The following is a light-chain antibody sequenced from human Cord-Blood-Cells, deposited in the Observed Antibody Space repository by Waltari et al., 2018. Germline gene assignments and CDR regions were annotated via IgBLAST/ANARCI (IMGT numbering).Light chain of an antibody. V-gene: IGLV2-11*01. J-gene: IGLJ3*02. CDR2: DVS. CDR3: CSYAGSYTWV. Sequence: QSALTQPRPVSGSPGPSVTIPCTGTTSAVGGSNYVSWYQQHPGKAPKLMIYDVSKRPSGVPDRFSGSKSGNTASLTISGLQAEDEADYYCCSYAGSYTWVFGGGTKLTVL. CDR1: TSAVGGSNY.